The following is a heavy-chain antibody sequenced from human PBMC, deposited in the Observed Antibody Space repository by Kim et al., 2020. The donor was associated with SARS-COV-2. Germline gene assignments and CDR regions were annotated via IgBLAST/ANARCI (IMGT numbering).Heavy chain of an antibody. D-gene: IGHD5-12*01. V-gene: IGHV1-46*01. Sequence: EWRGMINPNGGHTRYAQKFQDRVTMSRDTSTSTIYIDLSSLTSDDTAVYYCAIDRYSTHPITGYNWLDPWGQGTLVTVSS. CDR2: INPNGGHT. J-gene: IGHJ5*02. CDR3: AIDRYSTHPITGYNWLDP.